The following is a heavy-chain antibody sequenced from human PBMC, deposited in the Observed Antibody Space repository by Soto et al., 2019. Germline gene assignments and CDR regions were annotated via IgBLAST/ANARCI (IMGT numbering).Heavy chain of an antibody. D-gene: IGHD3-3*01. CDR2: IIPILGIA. CDR1: GGTFSSYT. V-gene: IGHV1-69*02. J-gene: IGHJ4*02. Sequence: QVQLVQSGAEVKKPGSSVKVSCKASGGTFSSYTISWVRQAPGQGLEWMGRIIPILGIANYAQKFQGRVTITADKSTSTAYMELSSLRSEDTAVYYCARGGDDFWSGSTLGFVDYWGQGTLVTVSS. CDR3: ARGGDDFWSGSTLGFVDY.